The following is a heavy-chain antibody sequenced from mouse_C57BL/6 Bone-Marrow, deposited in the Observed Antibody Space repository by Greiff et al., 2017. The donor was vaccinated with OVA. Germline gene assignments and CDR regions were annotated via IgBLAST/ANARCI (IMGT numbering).Heavy chain of an antibody. CDR1: GFTFTDYY. CDR3: ARYKGWYYFDY. J-gene: IGHJ2*01. V-gene: IGHV7-3*01. D-gene: IGHD3-3*01. Sequence: DVQLVESGGGLVQPGGSLSLSCAASGFTFTDYYMSWVRQPPGKALEWLGFIRNKANGYTTEYSASVKGRFTISRDNSQSILYLQMNALRAEDSATYYCARYKGWYYFDYWGQGTTLTVSS. CDR2: IRNKANGYTT.